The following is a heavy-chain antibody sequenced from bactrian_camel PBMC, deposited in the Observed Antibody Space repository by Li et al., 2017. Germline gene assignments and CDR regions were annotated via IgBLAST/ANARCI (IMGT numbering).Heavy chain of an antibody. Sequence: QLVESGGGLVQPGGSLRVSCVASGFTFRSAAMTWVRQAPGKGLEWVSSIDPASTSYYADSVKGRFTISRDSAKNTLYLQLNSLKTEDTAMYYCMGAPFDPWGQGTQVTVS. CDR3: MGAPFDP. J-gene: IGHJ6*01. V-gene: IGHV3S28*01. D-gene: IGHD3*01. CDR1: GFTFRSAA. CDR2: IDPASTS.